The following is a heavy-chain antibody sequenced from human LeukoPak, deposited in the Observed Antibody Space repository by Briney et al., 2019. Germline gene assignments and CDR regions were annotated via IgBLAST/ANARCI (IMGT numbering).Heavy chain of an antibody. CDR3: ARDVGRFCTRGSCFSDA. D-gene: IGHD2-15*01. J-gene: IGHJ5*02. V-gene: IGHV3-7*05. Sequence: GGSLRLSCAGSGFQFNTYWISWIRQAPGKGLQWLGNIKEDGSETYYVGSLKGRLTISRDNAKNSSFLEMSSLGVEDTAVYYCARDVGRFCTRGSCFSDAWGQGTLVTVSS. CDR2: IKEDGSET. CDR1: GFQFNTYW.